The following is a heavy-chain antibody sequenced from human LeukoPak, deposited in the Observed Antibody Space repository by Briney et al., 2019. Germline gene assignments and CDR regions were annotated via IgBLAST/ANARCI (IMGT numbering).Heavy chain of an antibody. V-gene: IGHV4-34*01. D-gene: IGHD6-19*01. CDR1: GASFSDYY. CDR3: ARIRHSSGWAFDY. CDR2: INHRGST. J-gene: IGHJ4*01. Sequence: PSETLSLTCGVYGASFSDYYWSWIRQPPGKGLEWIGEINHRGSTNYNPSLESRVTISVDTSKKQFSLKVNSVTVADAAVYYCARIRHSSGWAFDYWATEPWSPSPQ.